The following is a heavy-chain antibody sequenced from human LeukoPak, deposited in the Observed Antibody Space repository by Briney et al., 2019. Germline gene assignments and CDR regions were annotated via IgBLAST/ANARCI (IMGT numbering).Heavy chain of an antibody. CDR3: AKTTGTNDAFDI. D-gene: IGHD1-1*01. Sequence: GGSLRLSCAASGFTFDDYAMHWVRQAPGKGLEWVSSISTNSGSMDYADSMKGRFVISRDNAKNSLYLQMNSLRPEDTALYYCAKTTGTNDAFDIWGQGTVVTASS. V-gene: IGHV3-9*01. CDR2: ISTNSGSM. J-gene: IGHJ3*02. CDR1: GFTFDDYA.